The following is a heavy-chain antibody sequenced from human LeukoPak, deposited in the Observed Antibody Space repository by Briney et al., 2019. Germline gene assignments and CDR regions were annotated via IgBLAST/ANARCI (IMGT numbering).Heavy chain of an antibody. CDR2: ISGRGDDT. CDR3: AKGHRSSSSFFDS. J-gene: IGHJ4*02. Sequence: GGSLRLSCAASGFTFSSYAMSWVRQAPGKGLEWVSVISGRGDDTYYPDSVKGRFTISRDNSNNTLYLQMNSLRAEDTAVYYCAKGHRSSSSFFDSWGQGILVTVSS. CDR1: GFTFSSYA. V-gene: IGHV3-23*01. D-gene: IGHD6-19*01.